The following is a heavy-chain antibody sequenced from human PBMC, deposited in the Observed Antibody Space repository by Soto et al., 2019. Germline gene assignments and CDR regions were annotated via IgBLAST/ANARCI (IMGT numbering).Heavy chain of an antibody. Sequence: GGSLRLSCSASGFTFRSYAMHWVRQAPGKGLEWVAVISYDGSNKYYADSVKGRFTISRDNSKNTLYLQMNSLRAEDTAVYYCARDWQVVVAATVYYYYYGMDVWGQGTTVTVSS. V-gene: IGHV3-30-3*01. CDR1: GFTFRSYA. CDR2: ISYDGSNK. J-gene: IGHJ6*02. D-gene: IGHD2-15*01. CDR3: ARDWQVVVAATVYYYYYGMDV.